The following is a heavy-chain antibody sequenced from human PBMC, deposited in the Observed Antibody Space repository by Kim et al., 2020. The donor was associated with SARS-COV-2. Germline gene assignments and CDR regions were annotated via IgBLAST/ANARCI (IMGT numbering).Heavy chain of an antibody. CDR1: GFTFSDYY. CDR2: ISSSGSTI. Sequence: GGSLRLSCAASGFTFSDYYMSWIRQAPGKGLEWVSYISSSGSTIYYADSVKGRFTISRDNAKNSLYLQMNSLRAEDTAVYYCARDAVRYCSGGSCFSRLRGPTNYWGQGTLVTVSS. V-gene: IGHV3-11*04. J-gene: IGHJ4*02. CDR3: ARDAVRYCSGGSCFSRLRGPTNY. D-gene: IGHD2-15*01.